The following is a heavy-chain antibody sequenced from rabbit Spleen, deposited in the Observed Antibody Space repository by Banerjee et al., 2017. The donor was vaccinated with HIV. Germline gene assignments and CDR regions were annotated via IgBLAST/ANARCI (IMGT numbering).Heavy chain of an antibody. Sequence: QSLEESGGDLVKPGASLTLTCTASGFSFSANYYMCWVRQAPGKGLEWIGCINTGSGSAYYASWVISRFTISKTSSTTVTLQMTSLAAADTATYFCARDTSSSFSSYGMDLWGQGTLVTVS. J-gene: IGHJ6*01. CDR1: GFSFSANYY. D-gene: IGHD1-1*01. CDR3: ARDTSSSFSSYGMDL. CDR2: INTGSGSA. V-gene: IGHV1S40*01.